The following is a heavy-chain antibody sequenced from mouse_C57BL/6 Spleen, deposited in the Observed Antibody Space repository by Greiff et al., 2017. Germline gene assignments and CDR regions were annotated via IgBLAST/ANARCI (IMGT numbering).Heavy chain of an antibody. CDR1: GYTFTSYT. CDR3: AREIYYYGSSVY. D-gene: IGHD1-1*01. Sequence: QVQLKQSGAELARPGASVKMSCKASGYTFTSYTMHWVKQRPGQGLEWIGYINPSSGYAKYNQKFKDKATLTADKSSSTAYMQLSSLTSEDSAVYYCAREIYYYGSSVYWGQGTTLTVSS. V-gene: IGHV1-4*01. CDR2: INPSSGYA. J-gene: IGHJ2*01.